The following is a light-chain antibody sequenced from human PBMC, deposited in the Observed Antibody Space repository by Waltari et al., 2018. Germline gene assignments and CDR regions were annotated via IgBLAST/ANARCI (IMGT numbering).Light chain of an antibody. CDR3: QHYVSLPVT. CDR1: QSVGRC. J-gene: IGKJ1*01. CDR2: GAS. Sequence: EIVLTQSPGTLSLSPGERATLACRASQSVGRCLAWYQQKPGQAPRLLIYGASSRATGIPDRFSGGGSGTDFSLTISRLEPEDFAAYHCQHYVSLPVTFGQGTKVEIK. V-gene: IGKV3-20*01.